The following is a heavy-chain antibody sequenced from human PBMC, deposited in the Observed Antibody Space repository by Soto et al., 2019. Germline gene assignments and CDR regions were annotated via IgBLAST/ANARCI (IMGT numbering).Heavy chain of an antibody. CDR2: IIPYYNTL. J-gene: IGHJ4*02. D-gene: IGHD6-13*01. Sequence: QAQVVQSGAEVRKPGSSVKLSCKASEGTFNSYAIAWVRQAPGQGLEWMGGIIPYYNTLNYAQKFQDRVTITADDSTNTVYMELSSLKSDDTAVYFCASGASRWYPYFFDSWAQGTLVTVSS. CDR3: ASGASRWYPYFFDS. V-gene: IGHV1-69*01. CDR1: EGTFNSYA.